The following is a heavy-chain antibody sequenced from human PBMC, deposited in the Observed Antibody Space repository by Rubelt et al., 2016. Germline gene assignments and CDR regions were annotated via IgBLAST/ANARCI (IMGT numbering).Heavy chain of an antibody. J-gene: IGHJ4*02. Sequence: EPGASVKVSCKASGYTFTGYYMHWVRQAPGQGLEWMGWINPNSGGTNYAQKFQGRVTMTRDTSISTAYMELSRLRSDDTAVYYCARVGSGLKVPFVGVDYWGQGTLVTVSS. CDR1: GYTFTGYY. CDR3: ARVGSGLKVPFVGVDY. V-gene: IGHV1-2*02. CDR2: INPNSGGT. D-gene: IGHD2/OR15-2a*01.